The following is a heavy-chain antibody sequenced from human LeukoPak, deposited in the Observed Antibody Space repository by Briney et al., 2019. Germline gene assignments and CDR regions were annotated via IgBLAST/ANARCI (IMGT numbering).Heavy chain of an antibody. D-gene: IGHD6-13*01. CDR2: IIPILGIA. CDR3: ARVPHSSSWYPGNFDY. J-gene: IGHJ4*02. CDR1: GGTFSSYA. V-gene: IGHV1-69*04. Sequence: ASVKVSCKASGGTFSSYAISWVRQAPGQGLEWMGRIIPILGIANYAQKFQGRVTITVDKSTSTAYMELSSLRSEDTAVYYCARVPHSSSWYPGNFDYWGQGTLVTVSS.